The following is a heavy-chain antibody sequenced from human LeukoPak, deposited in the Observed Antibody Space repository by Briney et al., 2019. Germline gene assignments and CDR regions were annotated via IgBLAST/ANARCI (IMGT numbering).Heavy chain of an antibody. V-gene: IGHV1-2*01. J-gene: IGHJ4*02. D-gene: IGHD3-10*01. CDR3: ARGGFGELFSY. Sequence: ASVKVSCKASGYTFTGYYMHWVRQAPGQGLEWMGWINPNSGGTNYEQKFQGRFTITRDKSISTAYMELSRLRSDDTVVYYGARGGFGELFSYWGQGTLVTVSS. CDR2: INPNSGGT. CDR1: GYTFTGYY.